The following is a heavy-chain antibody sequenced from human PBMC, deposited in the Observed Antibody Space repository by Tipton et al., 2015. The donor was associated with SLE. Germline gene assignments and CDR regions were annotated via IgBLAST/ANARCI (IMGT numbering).Heavy chain of an antibody. CDR1: GYTFTSYW. CDR2: IYPDDSHT. J-gene: IGHJ1*01. V-gene: IGHV5-51*01. CDR3: ARQGAQCSGGSCTSAEYLQH. D-gene: IGHD2-15*01. Sequence: VQLVQSGAEAKKPGESLKISRQGSGYTFTSYWIAWVRQVPGKGLEWMGIIYPDDSHTKYGPSFEGQVTFTAEKSISTVYLHWSSLRASDTAMFYCARQGAQCSGGSCTSAEYLQHWGQGTLVTVSS.